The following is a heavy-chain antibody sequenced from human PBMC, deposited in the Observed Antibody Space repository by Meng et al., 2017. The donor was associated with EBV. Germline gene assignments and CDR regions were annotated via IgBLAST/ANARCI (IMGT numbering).Heavy chain of an antibody. CDR1: GASVSGGTFH. CDR2: IYDGGTT. V-gene: IGHV4-61*01. CDR3: AKSSSSTPGVVDS. Sequence: QVQLQEAGPRLVEPSETLSLTCTVSGASVSGGTFHWSWIRQPPGKELQWIGYIYDGGTTIYNPSLKSRVTIFLDTSRNQFSLGLRSVTTADTAVYYCAKSSSSTPGVVDSWGQGTLVTVSS. D-gene: IGHD2-2*01. J-gene: IGHJ4*02.